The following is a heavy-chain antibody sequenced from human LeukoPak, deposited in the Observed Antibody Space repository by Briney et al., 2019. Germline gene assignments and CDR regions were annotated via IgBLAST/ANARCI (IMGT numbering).Heavy chain of an antibody. V-gene: IGHV3-74*01. J-gene: IGHJ4*02. CDR3: ARGRPHGNDY. Sequence: GGSLRLSCAASGFTVSSYWMNWVRQAPGKGLVWVSRIASDGSSTTYADSVKGRFSISRDNAKNTLYLQMNSLRVEDTAVYYCARGRPHGNDYWGQGTLVTVSS. CDR1: GFTVSSYW. D-gene: IGHD4-23*01. CDR2: IASDGSST.